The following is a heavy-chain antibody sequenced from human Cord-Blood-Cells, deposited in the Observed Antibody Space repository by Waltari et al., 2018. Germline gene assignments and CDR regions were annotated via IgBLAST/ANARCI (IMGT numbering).Heavy chain of an antibody. CDR2: IIPIFGTA. V-gene: IGHV1-69*12. CDR1: GGTFSSYA. CDR3: ARVVVPAAIRPQYYFDY. Sequence: QVQLVQSGAEVKKPGSSVKVSCKASGGTFSSYAISWVRQAPGQGLEWMGGIIPIFGTANYAQKFQGRVTSTADESTSTAYMELSSLRSEDTAVYYCARVVVPAAIRPQYYFDYWGQGTLVTVSS. J-gene: IGHJ4*02. D-gene: IGHD2-2*01.